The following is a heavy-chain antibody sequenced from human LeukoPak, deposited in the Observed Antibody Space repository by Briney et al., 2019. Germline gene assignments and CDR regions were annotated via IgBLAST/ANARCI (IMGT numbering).Heavy chain of an antibody. J-gene: IGHJ4*02. V-gene: IGHV3-30*03. Sequence: GGSLRPSCAASGFTFSSYGMHWVRQAPGKGLEWVALISYDGPIKYYADSVKGRFTISRDNSKNTLYLQMNSLRAEDTAVYYCARRAGAYSHPYDYWGQGTLVTVSS. CDR2: ISYDGPIK. D-gene: IGHD4/OR15-4a*01. CDR3: ARRAGAYSHPYDY. CDR1: GFTFSSYG.